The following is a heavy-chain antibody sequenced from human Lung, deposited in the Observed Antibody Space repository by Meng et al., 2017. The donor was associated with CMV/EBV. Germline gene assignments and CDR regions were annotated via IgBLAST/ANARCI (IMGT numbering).Heavy chain of an antibody. CDR1: GFSLSTSGVG. D-gene: IGHD1-14*01. Sequence: SGXXLVXPTQTLTLTCTFSGFSLSTSGVGVGWIRQPPGKALEWLALIYWNDDKRYSPSLKSRLTITKDTSKNQVVLTMTNMDPVDTATYYCAHSRNLNTPIYXDQGXLVTVSS. J-gene: IGHJ4*02. CDR3: AHSRNLNTPIY. V-gene: IGHV2-5*01. CDR2: IYWNDDK.